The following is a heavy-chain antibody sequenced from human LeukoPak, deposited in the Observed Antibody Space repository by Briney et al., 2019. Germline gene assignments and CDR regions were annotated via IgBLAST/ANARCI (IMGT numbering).Heavy chain of an antibody. CDR3: ARRSDYVGDY. CDR2: IYPGDSDI. D-gene: IGHD4-17*01. V-gene: IGHV5-51*01. J-gene: IGHJ4*02. Sequence: GESLKISCKASGYSFTTYWIGWVRQMPGKGVEWMGLIYPGDSDIRYCPSFQGQVTISADKSISTAYLQWSSLKASDTAIYYCARRSDYVGDYWGQGTLVTVS. CDR1: GYSFTTYW.